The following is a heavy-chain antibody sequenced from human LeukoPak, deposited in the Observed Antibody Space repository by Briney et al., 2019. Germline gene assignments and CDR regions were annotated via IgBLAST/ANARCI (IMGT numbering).Heavy chain of an antibody. J-gene: IGHJ5*01. CDR1: GGSISSSNW. D-gene: IGHD3-10*01. V-gene: IGHV4-4*02. Sequence: PSGTLSLTCAVSGGSISSSNWWSWIRQPPGKGLEWIGCIYDRGPAYYNPSLKSRFTISVDRPKNQFFLNVTSLTAADTAVYYCARSRQASGLFNSWGQGTLVVVSS. CDR3: ARSRQASGLFNS. CDR2: IYDRGPA.